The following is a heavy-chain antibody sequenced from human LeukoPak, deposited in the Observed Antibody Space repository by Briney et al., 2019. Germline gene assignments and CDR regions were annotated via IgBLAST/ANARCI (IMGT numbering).Heavy chain of an antibody. D-gene: IGHD1-26*01. Sequence: GGSLRLSCAASGFTFSSYSMNWVRQAPGKGLEWVSSISGSSSYIYYADSVKGRFTISRDNAKNSLYLQMNSLRAEDTAVYYCARVNLVGATTNFDYWGQGTLVTVSS. V-gene: IGHV3-21*01. CDR1: GFTFSSYS. CDR2: ISGSSSYI. J-gene: IGHJ4*02. CDR3: ARVNLVGATTNFDY.